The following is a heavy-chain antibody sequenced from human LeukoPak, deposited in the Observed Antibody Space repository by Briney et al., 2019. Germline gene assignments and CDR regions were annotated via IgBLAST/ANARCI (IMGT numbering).Heavy chain of an antibody. D-gene: IGHD1-1*01. CDR3: ARVSWFPGTSYYYMDV. J-gene: IGHJ6*03. V-gene: IGHV4-34*01. CDR2: INHSGST. CDR1: GGSISNYY. Sequence: SETLSLTCTVSGGSISNYYWGCIRQPPGKGLEWIGEINHSGSTNYNPSLKSQVTISVDTSKNQFSLKLSPVTAADTAVYYCARVSWFPGTSYYYMDVWGKGTTVTVSS.